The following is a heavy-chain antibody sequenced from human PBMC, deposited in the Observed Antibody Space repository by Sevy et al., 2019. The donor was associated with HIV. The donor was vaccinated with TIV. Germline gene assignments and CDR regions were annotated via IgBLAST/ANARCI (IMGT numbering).Heavy chain of an antibody. V-gene: IGHV4-30-2*01. Sequence: SETLSLTCAVSGGSISSGIYSWNWIRQPPGKGLEWIGYIYHTGSTYYNPSLKSRVTISVDRSKNQFSLKLSPVTAADTAVYYCAGDNGDYPYYFDHWGQGTLVTVSS. J-gene: IGHJ4*02. CDR1: GGSISSGIYS. D-gene: IGHD4-17*01. CDR3: AGDNGDYPYYFDH. CDR2: IYHTGST.